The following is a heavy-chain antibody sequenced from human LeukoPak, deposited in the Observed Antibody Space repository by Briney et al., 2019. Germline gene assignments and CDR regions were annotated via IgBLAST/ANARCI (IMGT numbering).Heavy chain of an antibody. J-gene: IGHJ5*02. V-gene: IGHV4-39*01. Sequence: SETLSLTCTVSGGSMSTSGYYWGWIRQPPGKGLEWIGNVYHSGSTYYNPSLKSRVTISVDTSKNLLSLKLNSVTAADTAVYYCVRRPYASGMFDPWGQGTLVTVSS. CDR1: GGSMSTSGYY. D-gene: IGHD3-10*01. CDR2: VYHSGST. CDR3: VRRPYASGMFDP.